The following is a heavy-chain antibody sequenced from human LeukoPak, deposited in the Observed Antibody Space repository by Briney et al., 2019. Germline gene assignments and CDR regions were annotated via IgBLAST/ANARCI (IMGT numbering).Heavy chain of an antibody. CDR2: IDSGGNT. J-gene: IGHJ4*02. V-gene: IGHV3-66*01. Sequence: PGGSLRLSCAASGVTFSSYYMSWVRQAPGKGLAWLAVIDSGGNTYYADSVKGRFTISRDNSKNTVYLQMNSLRVEDTDVYYCTRAGSVPATSSFDSWGQGTLVTVSS. CDR1: GVTFSSYY. CDR3: TRAGSVPATSSFDS. D-gene: IGHD2-21*02.